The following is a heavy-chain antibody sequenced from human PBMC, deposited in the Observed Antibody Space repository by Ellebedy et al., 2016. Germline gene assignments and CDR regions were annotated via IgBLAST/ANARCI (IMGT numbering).Heavy chain of an antibody. CDR1: GGSISSSSYY. J-gene: IGHJ4*02. CDR2: IYYSGST. Sequence: SETLSLTXTVSGGSISSSSYYWGWIRQPPGKGLEWIGSIYYSGSTYYNPSLKSRVTISVDTSKNQFSLKLSSVTAADTAVYYCARGPTRYYFDYWGQGALVTVSS. V-gene: IGHV4-39*07. CDR3: ARGPTRYYFDY.